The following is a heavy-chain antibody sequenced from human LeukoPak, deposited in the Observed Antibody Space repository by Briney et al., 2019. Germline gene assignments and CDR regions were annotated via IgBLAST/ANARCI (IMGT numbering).Heavy chain of an antibody. Sequence: NSSETLSLTCTVSGGSISSYYWSWIRQPPGKGLEWIGYIYYSGSTNYNPSLKSRVTISVDTSKNQFSLKLSSVTAADTAVYYCARLPSSSTYSYYGMDVWGQGTTVTVSS. V-gene: IGHV4-59*08. D-gene: IGHD6-13*01. CDR1: GGSISSYY. CDR3: ARLPSSSTYSYYGMDV. CDR2: IYYSGST. J-gene: IGHJ6*02.